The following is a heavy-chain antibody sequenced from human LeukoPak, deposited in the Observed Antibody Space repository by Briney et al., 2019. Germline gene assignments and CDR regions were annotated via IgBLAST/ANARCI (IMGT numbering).Heavy chain of an antibody. CDR3: AREPYLAAFDY. D-gene: IGHD2-2*01. Sequence: SETLSLTCTVSGYSISSGYYWGGIRQPPGKGLEWIRSIYHSGSTYYNPSLKSRVTISVDTSKNQFSLKLSFVTAADTAVYYCAREPYLAAFDYWGLGTLVTVSS. J-gene: IGHJ4*02. V-gene: IGHV4-38-2*02. CDR2: IYHSGST. CDR1: GYSISSGYY.